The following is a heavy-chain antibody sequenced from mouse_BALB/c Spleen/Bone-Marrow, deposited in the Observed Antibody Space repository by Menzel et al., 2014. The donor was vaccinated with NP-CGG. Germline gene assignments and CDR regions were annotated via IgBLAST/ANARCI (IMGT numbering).Heavy chain of an antibody. Sequence: VKLVESGPGLVAPSQSLSITCTVSGFSLTSYGVHWVRQPPGKGLEWLGVIWADGSTNYNSALMSRLSISKDNSKNQVFLKMNSLQTDDTAMYYCARDYDYVSWFAYWGQGTLVTVSA. V-gene: IGHV2-9*02. CDR3: ARDYDYVSWFAY. CDR2: IWADGST. CDR1: GFSLTSYG. D-gene: IGHD2-4*01. J-gene: IGHJ3*01.